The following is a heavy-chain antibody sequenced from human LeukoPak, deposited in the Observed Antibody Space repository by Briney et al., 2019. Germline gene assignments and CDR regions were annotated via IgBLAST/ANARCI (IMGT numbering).Heavy chain of an antibody. CDR1: GGSISSINSH. CDR3: ARLGRFEKWELLRYYMDV. CDR2: IYYSGVT. Sequence: SETLSLTCTVSGGSISSINSHWGWIRQSPGKGLEWIGNIYYSGVTYSNPSLRGRLTISVDTSKNHFSLKLSSVTAADTAVYYCARLGRFEKWELLRYYMDVWGEGTTVIISS. V-gene: IGHV4-39*01. J-gene: IGHJ6*03. D-gene: IGHD1-26*01.